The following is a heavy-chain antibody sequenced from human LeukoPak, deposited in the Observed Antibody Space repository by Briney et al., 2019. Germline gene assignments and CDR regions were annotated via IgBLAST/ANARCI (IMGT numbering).Heavy chain of an antibody. CDR2: INPKSGVT. Sequence: ASVKVSCKASGYTFTDYYMHWVRQAPGQGLEWMGWINPKSGVTNSAPKFQDRVTMTRDTSISTAFMEVSRLRSDDTAVYYCARDYWTGYYFDIWGQGTMVTVSS. D-gene: IGHD3/OR15-3a*01. J-gene: IGHJ3*02. V-gene: IGHV1-2*02. CDR3: ARDYWTGYYFDI. CDR1: GYTFTDYY.